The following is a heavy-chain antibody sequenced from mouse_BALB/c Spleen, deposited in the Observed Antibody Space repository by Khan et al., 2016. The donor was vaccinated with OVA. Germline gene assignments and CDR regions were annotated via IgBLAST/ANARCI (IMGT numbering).Heavy chain of an antibody. J-gene: IGHJ4*01. CDR1: GFTFSDYY. V-gene: IGHV5-12*02. CDR2: ISNGGGST. CDR3: ARQRYGAMDH. Sequence: EVELVESGGGLVQPGGSLKLSCATSGFTFSDYYMYWVRQTPEKRLEWVAYISNGGGSTYYPDTLKGRFTISRDNAKHTLYLQMSRLKSEDTAMYSCARQRYGAMDHWGQGTSVTVSS. D-gene: IGHD1-1*01.